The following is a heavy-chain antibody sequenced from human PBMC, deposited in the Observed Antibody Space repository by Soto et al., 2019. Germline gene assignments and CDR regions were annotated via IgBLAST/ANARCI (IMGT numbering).Heavy chain of an antibody. CDR3: GKSPGVAARRRPPDTKYSGMDV. CDR1: GFTFSSYG. D-gene: IGHD6-6*01. Sequence: GGSLRLSCAASGFTFSSYGMHWVRQAPGKGLEWVAVISYDGSNKYYADSVKGRFTISRANSKNTLYLQRNSLRAEDTAVYYGGKSPGVAARRRPPDTKYSGMDVGGQGTTVTVSS. CDR2: ISYDGSNK. V-gene: IGHV3-30*18. J-gene: IGHJ6*02.